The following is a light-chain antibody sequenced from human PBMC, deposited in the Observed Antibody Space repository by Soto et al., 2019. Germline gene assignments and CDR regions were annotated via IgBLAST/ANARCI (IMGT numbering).Light chain of an antibody. CDR3: QQYNVWSLT. CDR1: QSVSSN. CDR2: VAS. V-gene: IGKV3-15*01. J-gene: IGKJ4*01. Sequence: EIVMTQSPATLSVSPGERATLSCRASQSVSSNLAWYQQKPGQTPKLLIYVASTRATGMPARFSGSGSGTEVTLTISSRQSEDFAAYYCQQYNVWSLTFGGGTKVEFK.